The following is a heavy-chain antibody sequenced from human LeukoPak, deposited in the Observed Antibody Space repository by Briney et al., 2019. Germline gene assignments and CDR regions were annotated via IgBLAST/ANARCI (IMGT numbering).Heavy chain of an antibody. CDR2: INHSGST. CDR1: GGSFSGYY. Sequence: SETLSLTRAVYGGSFSGYYWSWIRQPPGKGLEWIGEINHSGSTNYNPSLKSRVTISVDTSKNQFSLKLSSVTAADTAVYYCARRITMVRGVNRGGYYFDYWGQGTLVTVSS. V-gene: IGHV4-34*01. J-gene: IGHJ4*02. D-gene: IGHD3-10*01. CDR3: ARRITMVRGVNRGGYYFDY.